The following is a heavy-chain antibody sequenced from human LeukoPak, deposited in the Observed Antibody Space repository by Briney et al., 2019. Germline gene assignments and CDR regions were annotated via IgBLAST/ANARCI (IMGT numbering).Heavy chain of an antibody. D-gene: IGHD3-10*01. CDR3: ARAMVRGGPREFDP. Sequence: XWVRRAPGQGLEWMGIINPSGGSTSYAQKFQGRVTMTRDTSTSTVYMELSSLRSEDTAVYYCARAMVRGGPREFDPWGQGTLVTVSS. CDR2: INPSGGST. J-gene: IGHJ5*02. V-gene: IGHV1-46*01.